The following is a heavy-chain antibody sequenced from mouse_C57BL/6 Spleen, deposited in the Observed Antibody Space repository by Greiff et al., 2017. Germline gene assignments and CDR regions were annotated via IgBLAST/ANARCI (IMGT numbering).Heavy chain of an antibody. D-gene: IGHD1-1*01. CDR2: IDPETGGT. J-gene: IGHJ2*01. V-gene: IGHV1-15*01. CDR3: TRSDYGSCRLDY. Sequence: QVQLQQSGAELVRPGASVTLSCKASGYTFTDYEMHWVKQTPVHGLEWIGAIDPETGGTAYNQKFKGKAILTADKSSSTAYMELRSLTSEESSVYYCTRSDYGSCRLDYWGQGATLTDSS. CDR1: GYTFTDYE.